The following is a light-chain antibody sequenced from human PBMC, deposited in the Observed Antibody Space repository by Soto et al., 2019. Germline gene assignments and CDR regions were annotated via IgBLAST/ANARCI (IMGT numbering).Light chain of an antibody. CDR2: AAS. CDR3: QKYGSAPRA. V-gene: IGKV1-27*01. Sequence: DIQMTQSPSSLSASVGDRVNISCRASQGISNYLAWYQQKPGKVPKLLIYAASTLQSGVPSRFSGSGSGTDFTLTISSLQPEDVSTYYCQKYGSAPRAFGQGTKVYMK. CDR1: QGISNY. J-gene: IGKJ1*01.